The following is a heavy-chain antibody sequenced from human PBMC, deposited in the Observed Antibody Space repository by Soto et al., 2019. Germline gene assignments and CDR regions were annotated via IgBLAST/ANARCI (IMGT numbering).Heavy chain of an antibody. CDR2: LYYNGNT. CDR3: GRHDWNYYLLAINY. J-gene: IGHJ4*02. CDR1: GGSLIISSYY. Sequence: QLHLQESGPGLVKPSETLSLTCIVSGGSLIISSYYWAWIRQPPGKGLELIGTLYYNGNTYYNPYLKSRVTIALDTSNNEFSLKLSSVTATETAVYYCGRHDWNYYLLAINYWGQGTLATVSS. D-gene: IGHD1-7*01. V-gene: IGHV4-39*01.